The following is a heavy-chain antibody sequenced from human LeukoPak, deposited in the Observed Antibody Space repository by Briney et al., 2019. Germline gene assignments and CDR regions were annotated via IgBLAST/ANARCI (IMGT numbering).Heavy chain of an antibody. CDR3: ASGTISIAFDI. D-gene: IGHD3-10*01. J-gene: IGHJ3*02. CDR2: INHSGST. Sequence: SETLSLTCAVYGGSFSGYYWSWIRQPPGKGLEWIGEINHSGSTNYNPSLKSRVTISVDTSKNQFSLKLSSVTAADTAVYYCASGTISIAFDIWGQGTMVTVSS. CDR1: GGSFSGYY. V-gene: IGHV4-34*01.